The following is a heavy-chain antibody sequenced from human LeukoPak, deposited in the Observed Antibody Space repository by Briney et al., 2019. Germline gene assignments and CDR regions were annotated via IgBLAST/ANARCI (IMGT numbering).Heavy chain of an antibody. J-gene: IGHJ4*02. CDR1: GFTFTRYW. V-gene: IGHV3-74*01. D-gene: IGHD3-10*01. CDR3: ARVWYGDSQRPHAGIFDY. CDR2: INIDGTTT. Sequence: QSGGSLRLSCAASGFTFTRYWMHWVRQVPGKGLVWVSRINIDGTTTNYADSVKGRFTVSRDNAKNSLYLQMNSLRAEDTAVYYCARVWYGDSQRPHAGIFDYWGQGTLVTVSS.